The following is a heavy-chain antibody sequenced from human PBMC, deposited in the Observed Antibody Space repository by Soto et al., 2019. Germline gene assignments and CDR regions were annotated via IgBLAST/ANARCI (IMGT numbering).Heavy chain of an antibody. CDR1: GYTFTGYY. D-gene: IGHD3-22*01. CDR2: INPNSGGT. V-gene: IGHV1-2*02. CDR3: ARLTSAHSSAYYVSVDY. Sequence: QVQLVQSGAEVKKPGASVKVSCKASGYTFTGYYMHWVRQAPGQGLEWMGWINPNSGGTNYAQKFQGRVTMTRDTSISTAYMELSRLRSDDTAVYYCARLTSAHSSAYYVSVDYWGQGTLVTVSS. J-gene: IGHJ4*02.